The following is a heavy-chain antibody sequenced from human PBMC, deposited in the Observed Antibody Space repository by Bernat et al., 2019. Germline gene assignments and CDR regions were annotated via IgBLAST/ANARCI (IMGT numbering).Heavy chain of an antibody. CDR2: ISSSSSYT. CDR1: GFTFSDYY. CDR3: ARLGFGDYYFDY. J-gene: IGHJ4*02. Sequence: QGRLGEAGGGLVKPGGSLRLSCAASGFTFSDYYMSWIRQAPGKGLEWVSYISSSSSYTNYADSVQGRFTISRDNAKNSLYLQRNSLRAEDTAVYYCARLGFGDYYFDYWGQGTLVTV. V-gene: IGHV3-11*05. D-gene: IGHD3-10*01.